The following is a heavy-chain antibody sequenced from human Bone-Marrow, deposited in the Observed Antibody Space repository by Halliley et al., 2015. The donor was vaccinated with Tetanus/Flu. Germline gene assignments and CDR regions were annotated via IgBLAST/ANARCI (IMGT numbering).Heavy chain of an antibody. CDR2: IKQDGSEK. CDR1: GFSFSSYW. CDR3: ARYCSSPNCPEYYFDY. V-gene: IGHV3-7*01. Sequence: SLRLSCAASGFSFSSYWMSWVRQAPAKGLEWVANIKQDGSEKRYVDSLRGRFSISRDNAQNSLYLEMNSLRAEDTAVYYCARYCSSPNCPEYYFDYWGQGALVTVSS. D-gene: IGHD2-2*01. J-gene: IGHJ4*02.